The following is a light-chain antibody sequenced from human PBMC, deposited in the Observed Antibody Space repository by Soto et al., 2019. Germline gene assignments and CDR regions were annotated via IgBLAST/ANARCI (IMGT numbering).Light chain of an antibody. J-gene: IGKJ4*01. V-gene: IGKV3D-15*01. CDR3: QQSNQWPQLT. Sequence: ETVMTQSPATLSVSPGERATLSCRASQSVSYNLAWYQQKPGQAPRLLIYAASSRATDVPARFSGSGSGTRFTLTISSLQSEDFAGHYCQQSNQWPQLTFGGGTKVDIK. CDR2: AAS. CDR1: QSVSYN.